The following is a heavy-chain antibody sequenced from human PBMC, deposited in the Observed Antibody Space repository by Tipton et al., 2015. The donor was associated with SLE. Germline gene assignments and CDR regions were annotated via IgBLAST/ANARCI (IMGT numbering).Heavy chain of an antibody. CDR3: ARVVTGHFWYYYYMDV. CDR1: GGSISSGSYY. V-gene: IGHV4-61*10. J-gene: IGHJ6*03. D-gene: IGHD3-3*02. Sequence: TLSLTCTVSGGSISSGSYYWSWIRQPAGKGLEWIGHIYYSGSTNYNPPLKSRVTISVDTSKNQFSLKLSSVTAADTAVYYCARVVTGHFWYYYYMDVWGKGTTVTVSS. CDR2: IYYSGST.